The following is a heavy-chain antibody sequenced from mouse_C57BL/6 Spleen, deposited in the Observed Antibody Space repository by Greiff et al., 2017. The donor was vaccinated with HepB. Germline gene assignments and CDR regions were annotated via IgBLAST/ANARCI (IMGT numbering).Heavy chain of an antibody. CDR1: GYAFSSSW. CDR2: IYPGDGDT. V-gene: IGHV1-82*01. D-gene: IGHD2-4*01. J-gene: IGHJ2*01. CDR3: ARVRGLRQCDYFDY. Sequence: QVQLQQSGPELVKPGASVKISCKASGYAFSSSWMNWVKQRPGKGLEWIGRIYPGDGDTNYNGKFKGKATLTADKSSSTAYMQLSSLTSEDSAVYFCARVRGLRQCDYFDYWGQGTTLTVSS.